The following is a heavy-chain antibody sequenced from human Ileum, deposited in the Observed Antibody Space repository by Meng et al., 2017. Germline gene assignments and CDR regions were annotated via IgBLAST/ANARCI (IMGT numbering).Heavy chain of an antibody. CDR3: VRHGGKYFDS. V-gene: IGHV4-4*02. Sequence: QVQLQASGPGLVEPSGTLSLTCTASGGSISSSFYWSWVRQSPGKGLEWIGQIYLAGSPNYNPSLESRVTISVDKSKNQFSLRLTSVTAADTAIFYCVRHGGKYFDSWGQGTLVTVSS. CDR2: IYLAGSP. CDR1: GGSISSSFY. D-gene: IGHD2-15*01. J-gene: IGHJ4*02.